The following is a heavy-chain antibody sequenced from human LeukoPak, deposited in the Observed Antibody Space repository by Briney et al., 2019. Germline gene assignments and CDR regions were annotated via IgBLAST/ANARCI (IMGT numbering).Heavy chain of an antibody. CDR1: GFTVSSNY. D-gene: IGHD3-10*01. CDR3: ASPSMVRGRDYYYGMDV. Sequence: PGGSLRLSCAASGFTVSSNYMSWVRQAPGKGLEWVSVIYSGGSTYYADSVKGRFTISRHNSKNTLYLQMNSLRAEDTAVYYCASPSMVRGRDYYYGMDVWGQGTTVTVSS. J-gene: IGHJ6*02. CDR2: IYSGGST. V-gene: IGHV3-53*04.